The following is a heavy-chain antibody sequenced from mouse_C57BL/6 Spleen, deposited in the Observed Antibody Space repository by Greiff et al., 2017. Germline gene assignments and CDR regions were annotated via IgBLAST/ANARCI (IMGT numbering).Heavy chain of an antibody. Sequence: EVNVVESEGGLVQPGSSMKLSCTASGFTFSDYYMAWVRQVPEKGLEWVANINYDGSSTYYLDSLKSRFIISRDNAKNILYLQMSSLKSEDTATYYCAIDINYYGSSYDAMDYWGQGTSHTVSS. J-gene: IGHJ4*01. V-gene: IGHV5-16*01. CDR3: AIDINYYGSSYDAMDY. CDR1: GFTFSDYY. D-gene: IGHD1-1*01. CDR2: INYDGSST.